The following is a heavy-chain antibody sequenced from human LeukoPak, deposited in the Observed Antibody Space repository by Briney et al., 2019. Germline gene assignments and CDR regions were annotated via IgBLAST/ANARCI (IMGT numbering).Heavy chain of an antibody. CDR1: GYIFTNYV. CDR2: VNAGNGNT. J-gene: IGHJ4*02. CDR3: ARESPCSGDGCHARLDY. D-gene: IGHD2-15*01. Sequence: ASVKVSFKASGYIFTNYVIHWVRQAPGQRLEWMGWVNAGNGNTKYSQKFQGRVTITRDTSASTAYMELSSLRSEDTAVYYCARESPCSGDGCHARLDYWGQGTLVTVSS. V-gene: IGHV1-3*01.